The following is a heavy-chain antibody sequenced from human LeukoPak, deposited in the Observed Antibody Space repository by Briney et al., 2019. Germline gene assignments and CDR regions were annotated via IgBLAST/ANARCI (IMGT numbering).Heavy chain of an antibody. CDR1: GGSISSYY. CDR2: IYYSGST. V-gene: IGHV4-59*08. D-gene: IGHD3-16*02. J-gene: IGHJ4*02. Sequence: PSETLSLTCTVSGGSISSYYWSWIRQPPGKGLEWIGYIYYSGSTNYNPSLKSRVTISVDTSKNQFSLKLSSVTAADTAVYYCARLRDDYVWGSYPGYYFDYWGQGTLVTVSS. CDR3: ARLRDDYVWGSYPGYYFDY.